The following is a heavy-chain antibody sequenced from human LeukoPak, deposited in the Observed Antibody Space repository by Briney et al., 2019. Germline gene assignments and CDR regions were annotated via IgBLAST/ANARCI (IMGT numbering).Heavy chain of an antibody. J-gene: IGHJ6*03. Sequence: SETLSLTCAVSGGSISSSNWWSWVRQPPGKGLEWIGEIYHSGSTNYNPSLKGRVTISVDTSKNQFSLKLSSVTAADTAVYYCARGTGSSSSVYYYYYMDVWGKGTTVTVSS. CDR3: ARGTGSSSSVYYYYYMDV. CDR1: GGSISSSNW. V-gene: IGHV4-4*02. CDR2: IYHSGST. D-gene: IGHD2-2*01.